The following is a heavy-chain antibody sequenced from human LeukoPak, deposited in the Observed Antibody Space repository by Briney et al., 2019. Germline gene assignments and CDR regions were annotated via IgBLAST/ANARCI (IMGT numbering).Heavy chain of an antibody. CDR3: AKDMGSHGSGSYYAFDI. Sequence: GGSLRLSCAASGFTFSSYGMHWVRQAPGKGLEWVAFIRYDGSNKYYADSVKGRFTISRDNSKNTLYLQMNSLRGEDTAVYYCAKDMGSHGSGSYYAFDIWGQGTMVTVSS. D-gene: IGHD3-10*01. J-gene: IGHJ3*02. V-gene: IGHV3-30*02. CDR2: IRYDGSNK. CDR1: GFTFSSYG.